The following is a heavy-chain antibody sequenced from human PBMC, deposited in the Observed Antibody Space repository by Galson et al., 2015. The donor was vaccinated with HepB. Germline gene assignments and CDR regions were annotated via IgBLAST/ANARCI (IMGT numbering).Heavy chain of an antibody. J-gene: IGHJ5*02. V-gene: IGHV3-48*02. CDR1: GFTFSSYS. D-gene: IGHD6-13*01. Sequence: SLRLSCAASGFTFSSYSMNWVRQAPGKGLEWVSYISSSSSTIYYADSVKGRFTISRDNAKNSLYLQMNSLRDEDTAVYYCARDILRQQLIPYWFDPWGQGTLVTVSS. CDR3: ARDILRQQLIPYWFDP. CDR2: ISSSSSTI.